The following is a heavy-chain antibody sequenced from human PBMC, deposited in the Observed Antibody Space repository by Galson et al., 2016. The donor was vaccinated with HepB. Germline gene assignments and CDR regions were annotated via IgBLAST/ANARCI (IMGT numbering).Heavy chain of an antibody. D-gene: IGHD3-10*01. J-gene: IGHJ6*02. CDR2: IYYTGTP. Sequence: TLSLTCTVSGGSIGAPDYYWGWIRQSPQRGLEWIGNIYYTGTPYYNPSLKNRVTISMDTSTNQFFLKLTSVTAADTAIYYCTKDPYYYGSGYGLDVWGQGTTVTVSS. V-gene: IGHV4-39*07. CDR3: TKDPYYYGSGYGLDV. CDR1: GGSIGAPDYY.